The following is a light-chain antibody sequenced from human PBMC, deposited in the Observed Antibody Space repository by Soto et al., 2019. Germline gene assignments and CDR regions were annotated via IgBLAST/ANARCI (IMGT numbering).Light chain of an antibody. J-gene: IGKJ4*01. Sequence: DIQLTQSPSFLSASVGDRVTITCRASQDFSNYLAWYQQKPGEAPKLLMYVASTLQSGVPSRFSGSGSGPEFILTIRSLQPEDFATYYCHQLNPFPLTFGGGTKVDI. CDR1: QDFSNY. CDR2: VAS. CDR3: HQLNPFPLT. V-gene: IGKV1-9*01.